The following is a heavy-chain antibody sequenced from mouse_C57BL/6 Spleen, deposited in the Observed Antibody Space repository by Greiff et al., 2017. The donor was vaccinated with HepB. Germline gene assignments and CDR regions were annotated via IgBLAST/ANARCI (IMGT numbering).Heavy chain of an antibody. D-gene: IGHD2-1*01. CDR2: IDPANGNT. Sequence: VQLQQSVAELVRPGASVKLSCTASGFNIKNTYMHSVKQRPEQGLEWIGRIDPANGNTKYAPKFQGKATITADTSSNTAYLQLSSLTSEDTAIYYCARGNYGNLDYWGQGTTLTVSS. J-gene: IGHJ2*01. CDR1: GFNIKNTY. CDR3: ARGNYGNLDY. V-gene: IGHV14-3*01.